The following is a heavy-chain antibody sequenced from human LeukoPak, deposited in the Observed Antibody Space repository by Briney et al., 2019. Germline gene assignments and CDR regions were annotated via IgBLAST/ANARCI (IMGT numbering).Heavy chain of an antibody. CDR2: ISYDGSNK. J-gene: IGHJ3*02. Sequence: PGGSLRLSCEASGFTFSSYAMHWVRQAPGKGLEWVAVISYDGSNKYYADSVKGRFTISRDNSKNTLYLQMNSLRAEDTAVYYCARSPRLRGAFDIWGQGTMVTVSS. V-gene: IGHV3-30-3*01. CDR1: GFTFSSYA. CDR3: ARSPRLRGAFDI.